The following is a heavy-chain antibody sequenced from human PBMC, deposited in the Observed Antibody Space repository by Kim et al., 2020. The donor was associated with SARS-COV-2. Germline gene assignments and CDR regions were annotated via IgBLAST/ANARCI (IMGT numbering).Heavy chain of an antibody. CDR1: GGSFSGYY. Sequence: SETLSLTCAVYGGSFSGYYWSWIRQPPGKGLEWIGEINHSGSTNYNPSLKSRVTISVDTSKNQFSLKLSSVTAADTAVYYCARGGRYCSSTSCYTPLDYWGQGTLVTVSS. CDR2: INHSGST. D-gene: IGHD2-2*02. CDR3: ARGGRYCSSTSCYTPLDY. V-gene: IGHV4-34*01. J-gene: IGHJ4*02.